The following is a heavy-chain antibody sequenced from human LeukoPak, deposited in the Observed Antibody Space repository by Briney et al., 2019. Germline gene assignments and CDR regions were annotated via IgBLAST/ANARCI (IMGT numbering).Heavy chain of an antibody. CDR2: ISDSGGSP. Sequence: GESLRLSCAASGITFSRFAMSWVRQAPGKGLEWVSGISDSGGSPYYADSVKGRFTISRDNSKNTLYLQMNGLRAEDTAIYYCATYRRGYHDTNESYYFDYWGQGTLVTVSS. CDR3: ATYRRGYHDTNESYYFDY. V-gene: IGHV3-23*01. J-gene: IGHJ4*02. CDR1: GITFSRFA. D-gene: IGHD2-8*01.